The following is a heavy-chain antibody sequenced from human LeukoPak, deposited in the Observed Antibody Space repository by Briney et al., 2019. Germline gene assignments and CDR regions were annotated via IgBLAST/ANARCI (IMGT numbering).Heavy chain of an antibody. CDR3: ARGGITIVRGVISIHYYYYGMDV. CDR1: GYTFTGYY. J-gene: IGHJ6*02. D-gene: IGHD3-10*01. V-gene: IGHV1-2*02. CDR2: INPNSGST. Sequence: ASVKVSCKSSGYTFTGYYMHWVRQAPGQGLEWMGWINPNSGSTNYAQKFQGRVTMTRDTSISTAYIELSRLRSDDTAVYYSARGGITIVRGVISIHYYYYGMDVWGQGTTVTVSS.